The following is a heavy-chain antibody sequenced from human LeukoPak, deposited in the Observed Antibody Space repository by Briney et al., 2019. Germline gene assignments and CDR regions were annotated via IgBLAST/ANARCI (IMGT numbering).Heavy chain of an antibody. V-gene: IGHV1-8*01. CDR1: GYTFTSYD. Sequence: ASVKVSCKASGYTFTSYDINWVRQATGQGLEWMGWMNPNSGNTGYAQKFQGRVTITGDTSMSAAYMELSSLRSEDTAVYYCARVVSGFWTGYYDPFDIWGQGTMVTVSS. D-gene: IGHD3/OR15-3a*01. CDR3: ARVVSGFWTGYYDPFDI. CDR2: MNPNSGNT. J-gene: IGHJ3*02.